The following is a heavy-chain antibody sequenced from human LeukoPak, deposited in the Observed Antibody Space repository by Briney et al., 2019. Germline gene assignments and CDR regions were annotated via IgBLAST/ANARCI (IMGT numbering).Heavy chain of an antibody. J-gene: IGHJ4*02. CDR1: GGSISSYY. V-gene: IGHV4-59*01. Sequence: SETLSLTCTVSGGSISSYYWSWIRQPPGKGLEWIGYIYYSGSTNYNPSLKSRVTISVDTSKNQFSLKLSSVTAADTAVYYCARATTKSGYYHYWGQGTLDTVSS. CDR2: IYYSGST. D-gene: IGHD3-22*01. CDR3: ARATTKSGYYHY.